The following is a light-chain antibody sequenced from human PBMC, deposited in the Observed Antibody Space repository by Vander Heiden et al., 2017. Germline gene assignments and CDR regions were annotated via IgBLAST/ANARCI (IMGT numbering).Light chain of an antibody. Sequence: QSVLPQPPSASGTPGPRVTISCSGSSSNIGSNYVYWYQQLPGTAPKLLIYRNNPRPSGVPDRFSGSKSGTSAALAISGLRSEDEADYYCAAWDDSLSGVVFGGGTKLTVL. CDR3: AAWDDSLSGVV. CDR2: RNN. J-gene: IGLJ2*01. V-gene: IGLV1-47*01. CDR1: SSNIGSNY.